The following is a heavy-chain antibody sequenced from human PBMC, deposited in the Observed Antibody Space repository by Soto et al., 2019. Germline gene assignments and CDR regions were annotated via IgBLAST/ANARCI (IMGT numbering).Heavy chain of an antibody. D-gene: IGHD5-12*01. J-gene: IGHJ6*03. Sequence: SETLSLTCTVSGGSISSYYWSWIRQPPGKGLEWIGYIYYSGSTNYNPSLKSRVTISVDTSKNQFSLKLSSVTAADTAVYYCARLVSGYESDYYYYMDVRGKGTTVTVSS. CDR2: IYYSGST. CDR3: ARLVSGYESDYYYYMDV. CDR1: GGSISSYY. V-gene: IGHV4-59*08.